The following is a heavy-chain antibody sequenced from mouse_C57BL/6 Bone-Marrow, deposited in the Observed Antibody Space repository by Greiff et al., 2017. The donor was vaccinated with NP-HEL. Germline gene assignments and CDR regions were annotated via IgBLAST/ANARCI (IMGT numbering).Heavy chain of an antibody. CDR2: ISNGGGST. CDR1: GFTFSDYY. Sequence: DVKLQESGGGLVQPGGSLKLSCAASGFTFSDYYMYWVRQTPEKRLEWVAYISNGGGSTYYPDTVKGRFTISRDNAKNTLYLQMSRLKSEDTAMYYCARDAMDYWGQGTSVTVSS. CDR3: ARDAMDY. J-gene: IGHJ4*01. V-gene: IGHV5-12*01.